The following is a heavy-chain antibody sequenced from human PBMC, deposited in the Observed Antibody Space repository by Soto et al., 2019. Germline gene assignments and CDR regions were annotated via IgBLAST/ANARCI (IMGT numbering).Heavy chain of an antibody. CDR1: GFTFSNYG. D-gene: IGHD2-15*01. Sequence: QVQLVESGGGVVQPGRSLRLSCAGSGFTFSNYGLHWVRQAPGKGLEWVAVISYDGSHKYYADSVKGRFTISRDNSNNMLSLQIGSLSAEDTAVYYCATAVAPRYCSRSSCHPAGAYWGQGTLVTVSS. J-gene: IGHJ4*02. CDR3: ATAVAPRYCSRSSCHPAGAY. V-gene: IGHV3-30*03. CDR2: ISYDGSHK.